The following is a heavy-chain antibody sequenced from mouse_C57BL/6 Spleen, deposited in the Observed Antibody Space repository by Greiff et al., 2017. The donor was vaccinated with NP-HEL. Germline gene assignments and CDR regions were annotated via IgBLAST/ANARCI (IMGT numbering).Heavy chain of an antibody. D-gene: IGHD1-1*01. Sequence: QVQLQQSGAELARPGASVKMSCKASGYTFTSYTMHWVKQRPGQGLEWIGYINPSSGYTKYNQKFKDKATLTADKSSSTAYMQLSSLTSEDSAVYYCARSGITTVGNYWGQGTTLTVSS. CDR1: GYTFTSYT. J-gene: IGHJ2*01. CDR2: INPSSGYT. V-gene: IGHV1-4*01. CDR3: ARSGITTVGNY.